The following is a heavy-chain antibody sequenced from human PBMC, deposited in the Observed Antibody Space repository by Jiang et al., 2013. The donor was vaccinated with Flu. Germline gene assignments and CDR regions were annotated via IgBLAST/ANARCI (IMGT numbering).Heavy chain of an antibody. V-gene: IGHV4-4*02. CDR3: ARDRYTSNWYFDY. CDR1: GGSISSTNW. D-gene: IGHD6-13*01. CDR2: VYHSGDT. Sequence: GLVKPSGTLSLTCTVSGGSISSTNWWSWVRQPPGKGLEWVGEVYHSGDTNYNPSLKSRLTISVDKSKNQFSLKLNSVTAADTAVYYCARDRYTSNWYFDYWGQGTLVTVSS. J-gene: IGHJ4*02.